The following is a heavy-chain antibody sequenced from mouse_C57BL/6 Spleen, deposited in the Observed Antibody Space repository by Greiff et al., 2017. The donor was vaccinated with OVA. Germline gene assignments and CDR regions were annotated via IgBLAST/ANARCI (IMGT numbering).Heavy chain of an antibody. Sequence: QVQLQQSGAELVRPGTSVKVSCKASGYAFTNYLIEWVKQRPGQGLEWIGVINPGSGGTNYNEKFKGKATLTADKSSSTAYMQLSSLTSEDSAVYFGARERGDSSGWEFAYWGQGTLVTVSA. D-gene: IGHD3-2*02. V-gene: IGHV1-54*01. J-gene: IGHJ3*01. CDR2: INPGSGGT. CDR3: ARERGDSSGWEFAY. CDR1: GYAFTNYL.